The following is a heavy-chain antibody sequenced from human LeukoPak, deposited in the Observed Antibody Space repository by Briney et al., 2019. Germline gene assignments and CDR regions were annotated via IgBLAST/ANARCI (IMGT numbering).Heavy chain of an antibody. CDR2: IYPGDSDT. CDR1: GYSFTSYW. V-gene: IGHV5-51*01. J-gene: IGHJ3*02. D-gene: IGHD2-15*01. Sequence: GESLKISCKGSGYSFTSYWIGWVRQMPGKGLEWMGIIYPGDSDTRYSPSFQGQVTISADKSISTAYLQWSSLKASDTAMYYCARQVVVTYDAFDIWGQGTMVTVSS. CDR3: ARQVVVTYDAFDI.